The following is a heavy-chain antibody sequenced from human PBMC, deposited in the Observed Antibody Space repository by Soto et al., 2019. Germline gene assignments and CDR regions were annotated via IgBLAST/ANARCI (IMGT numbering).Heavy chain of an antibody. CDR1: GFTFTNFA. Sequence: GGSLRLSCAASGFTFTNFAMNWVRQAPGKGLEWVSVISGTGDTTYNADSVKGRFTISRDNSMNTAFLQMNSLRAEDTALYYCAKGYCSSTSCSFDYWGQGTLVTVS. J-gene: IGHJ4*02. D-gene: IGHD2-2*01. CDR2: ISGTGDTT. V-gene: IGHV3-23*01. CDR3: AKGYCSSTSCSFDY.